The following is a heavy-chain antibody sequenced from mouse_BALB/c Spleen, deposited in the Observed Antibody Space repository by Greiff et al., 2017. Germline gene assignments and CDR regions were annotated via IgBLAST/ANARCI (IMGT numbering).Heavy chain of an antibody. CDR1: GYSFTGYY. J-gene: IGHJ2*01. CDR3: ARWDYYGSPYY. D-gene: IGHD1-1*01. CDR2: INPYNGAT. Sequence: VQLQQSGPELVKPGASVKISCKASGYSFTGYYMHWVKQSHVKSLEWIGRINPYNGATSYNQNFKDKASLTVDKSSSTAYMELHSLTSEDSAVYYCARWDYYGSPYYWGQGTTLTVSS. V-gene: IGHV1-31*01.